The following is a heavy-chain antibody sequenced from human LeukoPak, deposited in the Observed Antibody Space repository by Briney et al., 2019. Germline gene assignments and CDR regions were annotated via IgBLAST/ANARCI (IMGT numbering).Heavy chain of an antibody. CDR2: IIPIFGTA. J-gene: IGHJ5*02. V-gene: IGHV1-69*13. D-gene: IGHD2-15*01. CDR3: ARVSDIVVVVAATPVWFDP. CDR1: GGTFSSYA. Sequence: SVKVSCKASGGTFSSYAISWVRQAPGQGLEWMGGIIPIFGTANYAQKFQGRVTITADESTSTAYMELSSLRSEDTAVYYCARVSDIVVVVAATPVWFDPWGQGTLVTVSS.